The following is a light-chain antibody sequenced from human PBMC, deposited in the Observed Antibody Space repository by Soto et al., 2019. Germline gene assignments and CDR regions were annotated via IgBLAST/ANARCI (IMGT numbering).Light chain of an antibody. CDR3: VLYMGSGIWV. J-gene: IGLJ3*02. Sequence: QTVVTQEPSFSVSPGRTVTLTCGLSSGSVSTSYYPSWYQQTPGQASRTLIYSTNTRSSGVPDRFSGSILGNKAALTITGAQADDESDYYCVLYMGSGIWVFGGGTKLTVL. CDR2: STN. CDR1: SGSVSTSYY. V-gene: IGLV8-61*01.